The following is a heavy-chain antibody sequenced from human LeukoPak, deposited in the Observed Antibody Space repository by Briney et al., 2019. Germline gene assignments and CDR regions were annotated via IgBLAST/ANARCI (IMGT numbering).Heavy chain of an antibody. V-gene: IGHV4-39*07. CDR2: IYYSGST. Sequence: SETLSLTCTVSGGSISSSSYYWGWIRQPPGNGLEWIGSIYYSGSTYYNPSLKSRVTISVDTSKNQFSLKLSSVTAADTAVYYCARDIVRGIAVAGFDYWGQGTLVTVSS. J-gene: IGHJ4*02. CDR1: GGSISSSSYY. D-gene: IGHD6-19*01. CDR3: ARDIVRGIAVAGFDY.